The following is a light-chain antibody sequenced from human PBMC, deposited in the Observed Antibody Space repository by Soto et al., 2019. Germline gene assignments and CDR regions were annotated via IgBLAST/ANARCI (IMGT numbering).Light chain of an antibody. Sequence: QSVLTQPRSVSGSPGQSVIISCSDVGDYNTVSWYQHHPGKAPKLMIYDVSRRPSGVPHRFSGSQSGNTASLTISGLQAEDEADYYCCSYAGTSVFGTGTKVTVL. CDR2: DVS. V-gene: IGLV2-11*01. CDR3: CSYAGTSV. J-gene: IGLJ1*01. CDR1: DVGDYNT.